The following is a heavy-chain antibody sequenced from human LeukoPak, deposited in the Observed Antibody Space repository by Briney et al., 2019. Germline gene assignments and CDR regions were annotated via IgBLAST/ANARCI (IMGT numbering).Heavy chain of an antibody. CDR3: ARHVGRSNYFDY. CDR1: GGSISSNSYY. J-gene: IGHJ4*02. CDR2: IFHSGST. D-gene: IGHD3-10*01. Sequence: SETLSLTCAVSGGSISSNSYYWGWIRQPPGEGLEWTGLIFHSGSTFYNPSIQSRVTISIDTSKNQFSLNLNSVTATDTAVYYCARHVGRSNYFDYWGQGTLVTVSS. V-gene: IGHV4-39*01.